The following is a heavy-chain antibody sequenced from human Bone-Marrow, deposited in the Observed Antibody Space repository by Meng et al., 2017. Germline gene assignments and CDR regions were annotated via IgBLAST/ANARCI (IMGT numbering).Heavy chain of an antibody. Sequence: QVQLQESGPGLVKASQTLSLTCPVSVGSIGSSDKHWSWIRQPPGKGLEWSGYIYYNGNSYYNPSLSSRLTISVDTSKYHFSLQLSSVTAADTAVYFCARGGWFPNVYFDYWGQRTLVTVSS. CDR3: ARGGWFPNVYFDY. V-gene: IGHV4-30-4*01. D-gene: IGHD2-15*01. CDR1: VGSIGSSDKH. CDR2: IYYNGNS. J-gene: IGHJ4*02.